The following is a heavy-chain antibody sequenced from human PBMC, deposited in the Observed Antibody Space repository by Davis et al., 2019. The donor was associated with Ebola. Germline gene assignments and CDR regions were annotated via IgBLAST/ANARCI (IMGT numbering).Heavy chain of an antibody. CDR3: ARSPRWNYYDSSGYYYWYGIDP. D-gene: IGHD3-22*01. CDR1: GGTFSSYA. J-gene: IGHJ5*02. Sequence: ASVKVSCKASGGTFSSYAINWVRQATGQGLEWMGWMNPNSGNTGYAQKFQGRVTMTRNTSISTAYMELSSLRSEDTAVYYCARSPRWNYYDSSGYYYWYGIDPWGQGTLVTVSS. V-gene: IGHV1-8*02. CDR2: MNPNSGNT.